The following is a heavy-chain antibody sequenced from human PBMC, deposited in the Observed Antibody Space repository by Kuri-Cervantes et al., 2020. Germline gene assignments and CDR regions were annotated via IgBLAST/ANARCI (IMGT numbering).Heavy chain of an antibody. Sequence: GGSLRLSCKASGYTSTGYYMHWVRQAPGKGLEWVAVISYDGSNKYYADSVKGRFTISRDNSKNTLYLQMNSLRAEDTAVYYCAREYYYGSGSYYYFDYWGQGTLVTVSS. V-gene: IGHV3-30*03. CDR3: AREYYYGSGSYYYFDY. J-gene: IGHJ4*02. CDR1: GYTSTGYY. CDR2: ISYDGSNK. D-gene: IGHD3-10*01.